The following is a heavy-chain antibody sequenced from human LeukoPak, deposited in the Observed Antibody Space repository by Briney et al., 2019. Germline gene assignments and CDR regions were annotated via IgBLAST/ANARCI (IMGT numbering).Heavy chain of an antibody. CDR3: ARVEVYCSSTSCLLYGVNWFDP. V-gene: IGHV1-2*02. CDR2: INPNSGGT. J-gene: IGHJ5*02. D-gene: IGHD2-2*01. CDR1: GYTFTGYY. Sequence: ASVKVSCKASGYTFTGYYMHWVRQAPGQGLEWMGWINPNSGGTNYAQKFQGRVTMTRDTSISTAYMELGRLRSDDTAVYYCARVEVYCSSTSCLLYGVNWFDPWGQGTLVTVSS.